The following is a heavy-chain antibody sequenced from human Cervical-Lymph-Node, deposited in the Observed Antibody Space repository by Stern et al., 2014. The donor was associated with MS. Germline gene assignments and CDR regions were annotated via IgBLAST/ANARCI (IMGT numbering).Heavy chain of an antibody. Sequence: VQLVQSGAEVKKPGESLKISCKGSGYTFTNNWIAWGRQMPGKGLEWMGIIYPDDSDIRYSPSSQGQVTISDAKSISTAYRPGRSLKAADSAVYYCARPPPRRKWDDPNYGMDVWGQGTTVTVSS. CDR3: ARPPPRRKWDDPNYGMDV. CDR2: IYPDDSDI. V-gene: IGHV5-51*03. CDR1: GYTFTNNW. J-gene: IGHJ6*02. D-gene: IGHD1-1*01.